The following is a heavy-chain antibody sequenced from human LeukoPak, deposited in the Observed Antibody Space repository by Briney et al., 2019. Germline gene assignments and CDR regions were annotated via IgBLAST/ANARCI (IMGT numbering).Heavy chain of an antibody. J-gene: IGHJ4*02. V-gene: IGHV1-69*13. CDR1: GGTFSSYA. D-gene: IGHD3-22*01. CDR2: IIPIFGTA. CDR3: ASSFYYDSSGSTGAFDY. Sequence: SVKVSCKASGGTFSSYAISWVRQAPGQGLEWMGGIIPIFGTANYAQKFQGRVTITADESTSTAYMELSSLRSEDTAVYYCASSFYYDSSGSTGAFDYWGQGTLVTVSS.